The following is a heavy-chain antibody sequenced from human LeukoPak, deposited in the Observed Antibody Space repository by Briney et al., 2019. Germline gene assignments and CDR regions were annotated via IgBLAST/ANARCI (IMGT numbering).Heavy chain of an antibody. CDR3: AREAPPQIGGSAAKRTYYYYGMDV. CDR2: IIPIFGTA. J-gene: IGHJ6*02. D-gene: IGHD2-2*01. V-gene: IGHV1-69*13. CDR1: GGTFSSYA. Sequence: SVKASCKASGGTFSSYAISWVRQAPGQGLEWMGGIIPIFGTANYAQKFQGRVTITADESTSTAYMELSSLRSEDTAVYYCAREAPPQIGGSAAKRTYYYYGMDVWGQGTTVTVSS.